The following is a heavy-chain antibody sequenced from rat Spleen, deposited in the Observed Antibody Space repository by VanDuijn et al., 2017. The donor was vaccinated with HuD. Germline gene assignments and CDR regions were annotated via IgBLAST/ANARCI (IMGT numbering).Heavy chain of an antibody. V-gene: IGHV5-22*01. D-gene: IGHD1-1*01. CDR3: TRVVVGARGYYFDY. CDR2: ISYDGGIT. Sequence: EVQLVESGGGLVQPGRSMKLSCAASGFTFSNYDMAWVRQAPKKGLEWVAYISYDGGITYYRDSVKGRFTISRDNAQSTLYLQMNSLRSEDTATYYCTRVVVGARGYYFDYWGQGVMVTVSS. CDR1: GFTFSNYD. J-gene: IGHJ2*01.